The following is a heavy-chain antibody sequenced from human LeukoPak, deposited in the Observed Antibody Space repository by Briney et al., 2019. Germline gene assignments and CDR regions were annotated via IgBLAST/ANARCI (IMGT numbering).Heavy chain of an antibody. CDR2: IYTSGST. D-gene: IGHD1-20*01. V-gene: IGHV4-4*07. CDR1: GVSISSYY. CDR3: ARGGITGREGHPYYYYMDV. J-gene: IGHJ6*03. Sequence: SETLSLTCTVSGVSISSYYWSWIRQPAGKGLEWIGRIYTSGSTNYNPSLKSRVTMSVDTSKNQFSLKLSSVTAADTAVYYCARGGITGREGHPYYYYMDVWGKGTTVTVSS.